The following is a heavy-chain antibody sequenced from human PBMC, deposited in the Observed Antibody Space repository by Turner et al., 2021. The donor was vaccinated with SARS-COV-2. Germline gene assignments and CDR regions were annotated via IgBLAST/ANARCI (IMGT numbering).Heavy chain of an antibody. D-gene: IGHD3-10*01. CDR3: ARLPVGYYGSGSYYHYGMDV. CDR1: AGSISSSSYY. J-gene: IGHJ6*02. Sequence: LPLQPSRPGPFNPSETLSLTCTFSAGSISSSSYYWGRTRQPPGTGPEWIGSIYYSGSTYYNQSRKSRVTISVDTSKNKFSLKLSSVTAADTAVYYCARLPVGYYGSGSYYHYGMDVWGQGTTVTVSS. V-gene: IGHV4-39*01. CDR2: IYYSGST.